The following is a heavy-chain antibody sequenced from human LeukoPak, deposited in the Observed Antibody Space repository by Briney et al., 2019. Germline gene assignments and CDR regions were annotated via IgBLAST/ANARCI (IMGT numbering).Heavy chain of an antibody. CDR3: ARGNKHSYGSSWYEFDS. D-gene: IGHD6-13*01. V-gene: IGHV4-59*01. CDR2: IYYTGST. CDR1: GGSISDYY. Sequence: PSETLSLTCTVSGGSISDYYWSWIRQPPGKGLEWIGFIYYTGSTNYNPSLKSRVTISVDTSKNQFSLRLNSVTAADTAVYYCARGNKHSYGSSWYEFDSWGQGTLVTVSS. J-gene: IGHJ4*02.